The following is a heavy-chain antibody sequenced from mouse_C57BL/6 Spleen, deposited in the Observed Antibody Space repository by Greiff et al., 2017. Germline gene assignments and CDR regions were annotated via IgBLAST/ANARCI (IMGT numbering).Heavy chain of an antibody. CDR2: IYPRSGNT. CDR3: ARLGATVVADY. Sequence: QVQLQQSGAELARPGASVKLSCKASGYTFTSYGISWVKQRTGPGLEWIGEIYPRSGNTYYNEKFKGKATLTADKSSSTAYMELRSLTSEDSAVYFCARLGATVVADYWGQGTTLTVSS. CDR1: GYTFTSYG. V-gene: IGHV1-81*01. D-gene: IGHD1-1*01. J-gene: IGHJ2*01.